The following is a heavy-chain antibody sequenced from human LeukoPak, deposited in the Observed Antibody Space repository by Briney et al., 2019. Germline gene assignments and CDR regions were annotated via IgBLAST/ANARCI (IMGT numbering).Heavy chain of an antibody. J-gene: IGHJ4*02. CDR3: AGVLWFGESGYFDY. V-gene: IGHV3-21*01. Sequence: PGGSLRLSCAASGFTFSSYSMNWVRQAPGKGLEWVSSISSSSSSYIYYADSVKGRFTISRDNAKNSLYLQMNSLRAEDTAVYYCAGVLWFGESGYFDYWGQGTLVTVSS. D-gene: IGHD3-10*01. CDR2: ISSSSSSYI. CDR1: GFTFSSYS.